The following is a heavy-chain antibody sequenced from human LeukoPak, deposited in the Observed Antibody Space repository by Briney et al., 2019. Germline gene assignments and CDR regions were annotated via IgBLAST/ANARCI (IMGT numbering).Heavy chain of an antibody. Sequence: ASVKVSCKASGYTFIDYYMHWVRQAPGQGLEWMVWMNPKSGGRNYAQKFLGRVTMTADTSNTTVYMQLSSLTFDDTAVYYCSREDPTDATPLDLWGQGVLVTVSS. D-gene: IGHD4-17*01. CDR3: SREDPTDATPLDL. J-gene: IGHJ5*02. CDR1: GYTFIDYY. V-gene: IGHV1-2*02. CDR2: MNPKSGGR.